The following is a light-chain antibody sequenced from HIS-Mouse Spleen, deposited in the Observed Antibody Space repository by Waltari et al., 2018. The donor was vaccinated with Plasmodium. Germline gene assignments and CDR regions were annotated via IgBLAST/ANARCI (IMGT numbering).Light chain of an antibody. CDR2: AAS. CDR1: QSISNY. J-gene: IGKJ1*01. V-gene: IGKV1-39*01. CDR3: QQSYSTWT. Sequence: DIQMTQSPSSLSASVGDRVTITCRASQSISNYLNWYQQKPGKAPKFLIYAASTLQSVVPSSFSGSGSGTDFTLTISSLQPEDFATYYCQQSYSTWTFGQGTKVEIK.